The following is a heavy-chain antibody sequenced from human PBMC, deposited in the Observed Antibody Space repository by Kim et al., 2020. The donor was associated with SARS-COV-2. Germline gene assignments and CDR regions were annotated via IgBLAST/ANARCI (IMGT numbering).Heavy chain of an antibody. V-gene: IGHV1-2*04. CDR3: ARETVVVPASGDYSYGMDV. J-gene: IGHJ6*02. CDR1: GFTFTGYY. Sequence: ASVTVSCKASGFTFTGYYMHWVRQAPGQGLEWMGWINPNSGGTNYAQKFQGWVTMTRDTSISTAYMELSRLRCDDTAVYYCARETVVVPASGDYSYGMDVWGQGTTVTVSS. D-gene: IGHD2-2*01. CDR2: INPNSGGT.